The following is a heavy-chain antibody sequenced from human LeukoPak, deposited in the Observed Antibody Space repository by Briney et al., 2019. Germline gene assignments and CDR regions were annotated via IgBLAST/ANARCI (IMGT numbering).Heavy chain of an antibody. J-gene: IGHJ4*02. V-gene: IGHV3-53*01. CDR3: ARGLGYCTSTTCLLPFDY. CDR2: IYSGGST. CDR1: GFTVSTYY. D-gene: IGHD2-2*01. Sequence: GSLILSCAASGFTVSTYYMTWVRPAPGKGLECVSVIYSGGSTYYADSVKGRFTVSRDNSKNTLYLQMNSLRAEDTAMYYCARGLGYCTSTTCLLPFDYWGQGTLVTVSS.